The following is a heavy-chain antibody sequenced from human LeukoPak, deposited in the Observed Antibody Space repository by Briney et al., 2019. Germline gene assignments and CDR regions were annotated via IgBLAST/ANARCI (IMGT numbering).Heavy chain of an antibody. D-gene: IGHD3-22*01. Sequence: ASVKVSCKASGYTFTGYYMHWVRQAPGQGLEWMGWINPNSGGTNYAQKFQGRVTMTRDTSISTAYMELSRLRSDDTAVYYCARDIGVSTYYYDSSGYKGDYWGQGTLVTVSS. CDR2: INPNSGGT. J-gene: IGHJ4*02. CDR1: GYTFTGYY. CDR3: ARDIGVSTYYYDSSGYKGDY. V-gene: IGHV1-2*02.